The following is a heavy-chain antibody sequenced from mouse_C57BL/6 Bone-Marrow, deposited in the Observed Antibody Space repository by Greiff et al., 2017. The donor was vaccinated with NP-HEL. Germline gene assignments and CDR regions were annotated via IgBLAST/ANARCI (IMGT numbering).Heavy chain of an antibody. J-gene: IGHJ3*01. CDR3: TTLAKAY. Sequence: EVKVEESGAELVRPGASVKLSCTASGFNIKDDYMHWVKQRPEQGLEWIGWIDPENGDTEYASKFQGKATITADTSSNTAYLQLSSLTSEDTAVYYCTTLAKAYWGQGTLVTVSA. V-gene: IGHV14-4*01. CDR1: GFNIKDDY. CDR2: IDPENGDT.